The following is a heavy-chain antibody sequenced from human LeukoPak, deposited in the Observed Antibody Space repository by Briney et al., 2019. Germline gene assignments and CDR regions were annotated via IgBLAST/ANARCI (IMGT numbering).Heavy chain of an antibody. J-gene: IGHJ4*02. D-gene: IGHD6-19*01. Sequence: GGSLRLSCAASGFTFDDYAVHWVRQAPGKGLEWVSGISWNSGSIGYADSVKGRFTISRDNAKNSLYLQMNSLRAEDTALYYCAKAPGIAVAGTEFDYWGQGTLVTVSS. CDR3: AKAPGIAVAGTEFDY. CDR1: GFTFDDYA. V-gene: IGHV3-9*01. CDR2: ISWNSGSI.